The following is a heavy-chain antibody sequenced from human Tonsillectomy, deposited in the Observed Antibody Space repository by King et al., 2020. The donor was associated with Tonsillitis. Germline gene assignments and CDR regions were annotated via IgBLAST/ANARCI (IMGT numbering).Heavy chain of an antibody. J-gene: IGHJ4*02. V-gene: IGHV3-9*01. CDR3: AKDLRLGSD. CDR2: ISVNSGSI. D-gene: IGHD3-16*01. Sequence: QLVQSGGGLVQPGRSLRLSCAASGYTFDDYALHWVRQAPGKGLEWVAGISVNSGSISYADSVKGRFTISRDNAKNSLYLQMNSLRAEDTALYYCAKDLRLGSDWGQGTLVTVSS. CDR1: GYTFDDYA.